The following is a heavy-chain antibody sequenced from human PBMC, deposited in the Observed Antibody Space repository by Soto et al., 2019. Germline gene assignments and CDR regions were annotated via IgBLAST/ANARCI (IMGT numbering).Heavy chain of an antibody. Sequence: QVQLVESGGGVVQPGRSLRLSCAASGFTFSSYGMHWVRQAPGKGLEWVAVISYDGGNKYYADSVKGRFTISRDNSKSTLNLQMNSLRAEDTAVYYCAKVLSGGYCYYCAFDIWGQGTMVTVSS. CDR1: GFTFSSYG. CDR2: ISYDGGNK. J-gene: IGHJ3*02. CDR3: AKVLSGGYCYYCAFDI. D-gene: IGHD2-15*01. V-gene: IGHV3-30*18.